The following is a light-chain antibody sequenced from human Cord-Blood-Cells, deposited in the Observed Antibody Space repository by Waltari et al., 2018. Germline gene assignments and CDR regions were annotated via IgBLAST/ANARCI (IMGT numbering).Light chain of an antibody. J-gene: IGKJ1*01. CDR2: AAS. CDR3: QQLNSYPRT. V-gene: IGKV1-9*01. CDR1: QGIGSY. Sequence: IQLTQFPSSLSASVGDRVTITCRSSQGIGSYLACYQQKPGKAPKLLSYAASTLQSGVPSRFSGSGSGTDVTLTISSLQPEDFATYYCQQLNSYPRTFGQGTKVEIK.